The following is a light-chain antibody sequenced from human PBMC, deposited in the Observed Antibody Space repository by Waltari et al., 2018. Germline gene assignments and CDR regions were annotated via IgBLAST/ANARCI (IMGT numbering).Light chain of an antibody. CDR1: ASNIGDNV. CDR2: RND. CDR3: AAWDDRMNGHWV. J-gene: IGLJ3*02. Sequence: QSVLTQQPSASGTPGQRVTISCSGSASNIGDNVVNWYQPLPGKAPTLLLYRNDQRPSGVPDRFSASKSGTSASLAISGLQSEDEADYYCAAWDDRMNGHWVFGGGTKVTVL. V-gene: IGLV1-44*01.